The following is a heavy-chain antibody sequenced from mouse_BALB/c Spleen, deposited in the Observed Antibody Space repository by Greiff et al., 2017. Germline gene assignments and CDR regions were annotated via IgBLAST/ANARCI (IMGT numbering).Heavy chain of an antibody. D-gene: IGHD2-4*01. CDR3: TRGGINPPFAY. CDR2: INPSNGGT. CDR1: GYTFTSYY. J-gene: IGHJ3*01. V-gene: IGHV1S81*02. Sequence: QVQLQQPGAELVKPGASVKLSCKASGYTFTSYYMYWVKQRPGQGLEWIGGINPSNGGTNFNEKFKSKATLTVDKSSSTAYMQLSSLTSEDSAVYYCTRGGINPPFAYWGQGTLVTVSA.